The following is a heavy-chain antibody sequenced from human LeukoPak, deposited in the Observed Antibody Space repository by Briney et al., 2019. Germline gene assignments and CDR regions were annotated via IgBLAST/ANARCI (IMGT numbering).Heavy chain of an antibody. J-gene: IGHJ4*02. D-gene: IGHD3-10*01. CDR2: IRHDGSNK. V-gene: IGHV3-30*02. CDR3: AKDSGVTSLDY. CDR1: GFTFSRYG. Sequence: GGSLRLSCAASGFTFSRYGMHWVRQAPGKGLECMAFIRHDGSNKYYAESVKGRFTISRDNSKNMLSLQMNSLRVEDTAVYYCAKDSGVTSLDYWGQGTLVIVSS.